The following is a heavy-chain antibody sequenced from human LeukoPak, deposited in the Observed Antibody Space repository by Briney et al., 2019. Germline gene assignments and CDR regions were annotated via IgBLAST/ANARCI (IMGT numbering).Heavy chain of an antibody. D-gene: IGHD3-22*01. CDR2: ISGSGGST. Sequence: GGSLRLSCAASGFTFSSYAMSWVRQAPGKGLEWVSAISGSGGSTYYADSVKGRFTISRDNSKNTLYLQMNSLRAEDTAVYYCARARDSSGYYYGYERSYFDYWGQGTLVTVSS. CDR1: GFTFSSYA. V-gene: IGHV3-23*01. J-gene: IGHJ4*02. CDR3: ARARDSSGYYYGYERSYFDY.